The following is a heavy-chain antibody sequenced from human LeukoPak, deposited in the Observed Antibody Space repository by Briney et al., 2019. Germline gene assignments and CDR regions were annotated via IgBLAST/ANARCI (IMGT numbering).Heavy chain of an antibody. J-gene: IGHJ4*02. CDR2: ISGSGGST. CDR1: GLTFSSYA. D-gene: IGHD6-19*01. V-gene: IGHV3-23*01. CDR3: AKDRGLAVAGLFDY. Sequence: GGSLRLSCAASGLTFSSYAMSWVRQPPGKGLRWVSGISGSGGSTYYADSVKGRFTISRDNSKNTLYLQVNSLRAEDTALYYCAKDRGLAVAGLFDYWGQGTLVTVSS.